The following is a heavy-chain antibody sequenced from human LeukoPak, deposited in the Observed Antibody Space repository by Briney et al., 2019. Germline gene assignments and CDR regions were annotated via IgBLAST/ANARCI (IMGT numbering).Heavy chain of an antibody. CDR2: IHSNVGT. J-gene: IGHJ2*01. Sequence: SETLSLTCAVFGDSFSGHYWLWFRQAPGKEPEWIGYIHSNVGTNYNPSLESRVTISGDTSRNQFSLKLNSVTAADTAIYYCAGRFYFDLWGRGTLVTVSS. CDR1: GDSFSGHY. V-gene: IGHV4-34*01. CDR3: AGRFYFDL.